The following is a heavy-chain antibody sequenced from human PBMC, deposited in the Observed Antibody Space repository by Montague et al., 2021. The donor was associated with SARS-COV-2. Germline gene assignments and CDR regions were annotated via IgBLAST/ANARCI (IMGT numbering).Heavy chain of an antibody. CDR1: GDSITSDVAY. Sequence: TLSLTCTVSGDSITSDVAYWSWIRQPAGKGLEWIGRMYTTGSTNYNPSLKSRLTISLVTFTKQFSLKLSSVTAADMAVYYCARDDFRWDFDCWGQGTLVTVSS. CDR3: ARDDFRWDFDC. CDR2: MYTTGST. V-gene: IGHV4-61*02. D-gene: IGHD2/OR15-2a*01. J-gene: IGHJ4*02.